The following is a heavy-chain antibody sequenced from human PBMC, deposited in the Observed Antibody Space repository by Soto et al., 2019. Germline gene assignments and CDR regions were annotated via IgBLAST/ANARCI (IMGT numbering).Heavy chain of an antibody. CDR2: ISGSGGGT. CDR1: GFTFSSCA. D-gene: IGHD3-3*01. J-gene: IGHJ6*02. Sequence: GGSLRLSCAATGFTFSSCAMSWVRQAPGKGLEWVSGISGSGGGTYYADSVKGRFTISRDKSKNTLYLQMNSLRAEDTAVYYCARAADFWSGSSPYYYYGMDVWGQGTTVTVSS. V-gene: IGHV3-23*01. CDR3: ARAADFWSGSSPYYYYGMDV.